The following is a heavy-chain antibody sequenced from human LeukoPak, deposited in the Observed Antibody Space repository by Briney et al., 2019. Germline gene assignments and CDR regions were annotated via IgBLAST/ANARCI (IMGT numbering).Heavy chain of an antibody. V-gene: IGHV3-15*01. CDR2: IKSNTDGGTT. CDR1: GFTFSNAW. Sequence: GGSLRLSCAASGFTFSNAWMSWVRQAPGKGLEWVGRIKSNTDGGTTDYAAPVKGRFTISRDDSKNTLYLQMNSLKTEDTAVYYCTTYYDFWSGYYHVYWGQGTLVTVSS. J-gene: IGHJ4*02. CDR3: TTYYDFWSGYYHVY. D-gene: IGHD3-3*01.